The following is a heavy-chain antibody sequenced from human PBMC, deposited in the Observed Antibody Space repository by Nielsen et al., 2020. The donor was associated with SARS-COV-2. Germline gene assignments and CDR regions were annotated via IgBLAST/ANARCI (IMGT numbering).Heavy chain of an antibody. CDR1: GFSFNSHA. Sequence: GESLKIYCSASGFSFNSHAMSWVRQGPGKGLEWVSAISDSGMSKLYADSVKGRLTISSDSSKNTLYLQMNRLRDDDTAVYYCAKLRGSGWYDYLDSWGQGALVSVSS. V-gene: IGHV3-23*01. J-gene: IGHJ4*02. D-gene: IGHD6-19*01. CDR2: ISDSGMSK. CDR3: AKLRGSGWYDYLDS.